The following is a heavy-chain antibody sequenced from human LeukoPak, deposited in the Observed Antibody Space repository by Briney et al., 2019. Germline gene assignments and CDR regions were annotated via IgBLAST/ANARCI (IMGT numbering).Heavy chain of an antibody. CDR1: GYTFTSYG. D-gene: IGHD3-10*01. J-gene: IGHJ4*02. V-gene: IGHV1-18*01. CDR2: ISAYNGNT. CDR3: ARDRGEWFGESQGLDY. Sequence: GASVKVSCEASGYTFTSYGISWVRQAPGQGLEWMGWISAYNGNTNYAQKLQGRVTMTTDTSTSTAYMELRSLRSDDTAVYYCARDRGEWFGESQGLDYWGQGTLVTVSS.